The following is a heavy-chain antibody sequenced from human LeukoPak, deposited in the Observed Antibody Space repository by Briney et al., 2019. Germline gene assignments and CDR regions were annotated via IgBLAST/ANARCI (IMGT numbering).Heavy chain of an antibody. D-gene: IGHD2-15*01. J-gene: IGHJ4*02. CDR2: ISYDGSNK. V-gene: IGHV3-30*18. CDR3: AKDALTYCSGGSCSNHFDY. Sequence: GGSLRLSCAASGFTFSSYGMHWVRQAPGKGLEWVAVISYDGSNKYYADSVEGRFTISRDNSKNTLYLQMNSLRAEDTAVYYCAKDALTYCSGGSCSNHFDYWGQGTLVTVSS. CDR1: GFTFSSYG.